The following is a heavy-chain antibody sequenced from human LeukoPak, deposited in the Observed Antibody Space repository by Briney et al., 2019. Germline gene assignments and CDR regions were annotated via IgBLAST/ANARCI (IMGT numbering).Heavy chain of an antibody. J-gene: IGHJ3*02. Sequence: SETLSLTCAVSDDSFSSRYWTWIRQPPGKGLEWIGYISYIGSTNYNPSLKSRVTISIDTSKNQFSLKLTSVTAADTAVYYCARDLVTVTKGFDIWGQGTMVSVSS. V-gene: IGHV4-59*11. CDR3: ARDLVTVTKGFDI. CDR2: ISYIGST. CDR1: DDSFSSRY. D-gene: IGHD4-17*01.